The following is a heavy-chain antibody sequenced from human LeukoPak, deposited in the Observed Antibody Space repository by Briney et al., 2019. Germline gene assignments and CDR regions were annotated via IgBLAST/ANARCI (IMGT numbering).Heavy chain of an antibody. CDR2: LEQDGIGQ. D-gene: IGHD3-16*01. J-gene: IGHJ2*01. Sequence: GGSLRLSCVVSGFTVADDAMHWVRQVPGKGLEWVATLEQDGIGQVYVDSVRGRFTIARDNAKNSLSLQMHRLRVGDTAVYYCVRGMGWYFGLWGRGSLVTVSS. CDR1: GFTVADDA. CDR3: VRGMGWYFGL. V-gene: IGHV3-7*01.